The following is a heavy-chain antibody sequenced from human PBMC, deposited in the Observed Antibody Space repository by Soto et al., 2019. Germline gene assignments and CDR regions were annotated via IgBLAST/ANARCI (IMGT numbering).Heavy chain of an antibody. V-gene: IGHV3-30*18. CDR1: GFTFSSYV. CDR2: ISFDGSNK. CDR3: AKDCGRYCSGATCYLFDY. J-gene: IGHJ4*02. Sequence: QVHLVESGGGVVQPGRSLRLSCVASGFTFSSYVMHWVRQAPGKGLEWVAVISFDGSNKYYADSVKGRFTISRDNSKNPLYLQMSSLRAEDTAVYYCAKDCGRYCSGATCYLFDYWGQGTLVTVSS. D-gene: IGHD2-15*01.